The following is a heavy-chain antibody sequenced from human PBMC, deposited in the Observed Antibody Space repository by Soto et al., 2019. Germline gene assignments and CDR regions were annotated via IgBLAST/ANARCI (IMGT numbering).Heavy chain of an antibody. V-gene: IGHV3-23*01. CDR3: ATQAEGFLMGPLEY. J-gene: IGHJ4*02. Sequence: GSLRLSCAASGFTFSTHAMTWVLQAPGKGLEWLSVISDSGGSTYYADSVKGRFTISRGNSKNTLSLQMNSLRAEDMAIYYCATQAEGFLMGPLEYWGQGTMVTVSS. CDR2: ISDSGGST. CDR1: GFTFSTHA. D-gene: IGHD2-8*01.